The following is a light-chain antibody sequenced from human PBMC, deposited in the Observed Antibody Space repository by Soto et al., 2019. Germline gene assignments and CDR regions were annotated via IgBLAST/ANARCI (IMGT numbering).Light chain of an antibody. CDR1: SSDVGGYNY. V-gene: IGLV2-11*01. CDR2: DVS. Sequence: QSALTQPRSVSGSPGQSVTISCTGTSSDVGGYNYVSWYQQHPGKAHKLMIYDVSKRPSGVPDRFSGSKSGNTASLTISGLQAEDEADYYCCSYAGRYTWVFGGGTQLTVL. J-gene: IGLJ7*01. CDR3: CSYAGRYTWV.